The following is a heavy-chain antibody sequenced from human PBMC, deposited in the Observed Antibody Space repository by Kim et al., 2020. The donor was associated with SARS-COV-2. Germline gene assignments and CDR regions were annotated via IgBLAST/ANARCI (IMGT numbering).Heavy chain of an antibody. CDR3: AKSRETIVGAQYYYYYYGMDV. CDR2: ISGSGGST. D-gene: IGHD1-26*01. J-gene: IGHJ6*02. Sequence: GGSLRLSCAASGFTFSSYAMSWVRQAPGKGLEWVSAISGSGGSTYYADSVKGRFTISRDNSKNTLYLQMNSLRAEDTAVYYCAKSRETIVGAQYYYYYYGMDVWGQGTTVTVSS. CDR1: GFTFSSYA. V-gene: IGHV3-23*01.